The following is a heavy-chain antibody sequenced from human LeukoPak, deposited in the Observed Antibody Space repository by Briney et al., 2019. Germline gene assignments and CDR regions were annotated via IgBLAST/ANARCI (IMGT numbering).Heavy chain of an antibody. Sequence: PGGSLRLSCAASGFTFDDYAMHWVRQAPGKGLEWVSGISWDSGSIGYADSVKGRFTISRDNAKNSLYLQMNSLRAEDTALYYCAKDGYVWEWRFDYWGQGTLVTVSS. V-gene: IGHV3-9*01. CDR2: ISWDSGSI. J-gene: IGHJ4*02. CDR3: AKDGYVWEWRFDY. CDR1: GFTFDDYA. D-gene: IGHD3-16*01.